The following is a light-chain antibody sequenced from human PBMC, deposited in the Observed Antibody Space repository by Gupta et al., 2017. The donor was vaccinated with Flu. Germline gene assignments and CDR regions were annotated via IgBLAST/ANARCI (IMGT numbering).Light chain of an antibody. CDR2: EAS. J-gene: IGKJ4*01. V-gene: IGKV3-15*01. CDR3: QQYNNWPPLT. Sequence: ATLSVSPGERATLSCRASQSVSNNLAWYKQKPGQAARLLIYEASTRDTGIPARFSGSGYGTEFTLTISSRQSEDFAVYFCQQYNNWPPLTFGGGTKVEIK. CDR1: QSVSNN.